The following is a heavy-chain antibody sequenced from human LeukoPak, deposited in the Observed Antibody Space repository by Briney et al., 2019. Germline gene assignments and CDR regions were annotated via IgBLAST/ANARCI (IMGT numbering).Heavy chain of an antibody. CDR1: GFTASTTY. V-gene: IGHV3-66*01. J-gene: IGHJ4*02. CDR2: IYSGGST. CDR3: ARVGSGWSFDY. D-gene: IGHD6-19*01. Sequence: GRSLRLSCAASGFTASTTYMSWVRQAPGKGLECVSVIYSGGSTYYADSVKGRFTISGDHSKNTLFLQMNSLRAEDTAVYYCARVGSGWSFDYWGQGTLVTVSS.